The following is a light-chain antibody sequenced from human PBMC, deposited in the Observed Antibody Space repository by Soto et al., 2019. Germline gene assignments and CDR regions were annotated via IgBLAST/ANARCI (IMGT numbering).Light chain of an antibody. CDR2: SND. CDR1: SSNIASNT. V-gene: IGLV1-44*01. J-gene: IGLJ1*01. Sequence: QSALTQPPSASGTPRQRVTVSCSGSSSNIASNTVNWYQQLPGTAPKLLIYSNDQRPSGVPDRFSASKSGTSASLAISGLQSEDEADYYCASWDDSLNGHVFGTGTKVTVL. CDR3: ASWDDSLNGHV.